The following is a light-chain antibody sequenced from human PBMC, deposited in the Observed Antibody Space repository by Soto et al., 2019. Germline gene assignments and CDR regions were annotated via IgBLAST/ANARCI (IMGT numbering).Light chain of an antibody. CDR2: GAS. CDR1: QSVSSN. Sequence: EIVMTQSPATLSVSPGERATLSCRASQSVSSNLAWYQQKPGQAPRLLIYGASTRATGIPARFGGSGSGTEFTLTFSSLQSEDFAVYYCQQDNNWPPYTFGQVTKLEIK. CDR3: QQDNNWPPYT. J-gene: IGKJ2*01. V-gene: IGKV3-15*01.